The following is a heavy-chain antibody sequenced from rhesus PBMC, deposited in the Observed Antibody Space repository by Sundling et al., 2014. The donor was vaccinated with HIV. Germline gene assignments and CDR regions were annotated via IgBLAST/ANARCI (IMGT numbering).Heavy chain of an antibody. Sequence: QLQLQESGPGLVKPSETLSLTCAVSGGSMNSGSFFWSWIRQSPRKGLEWIGGIYGSGGSTEHNPSLKSRVTIAKDTSKNQFSLKMNSVTDADTAVYYCATLFSDYYDSGRSNWGQGVLVTVSS. CDR3: ATLFSDYYDSGRSN. J-gene: IGHJ4*01. CDR1: GGSMNSGSF. CDR2: IYGSGGST. V-gene: IGHV4-93*01. D-gene: IGHD3-28*01.